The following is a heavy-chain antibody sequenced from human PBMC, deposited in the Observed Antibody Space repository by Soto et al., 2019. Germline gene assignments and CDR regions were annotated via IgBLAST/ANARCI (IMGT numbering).Heavy chain of an antibody. V-gene: IGHV1-2*02. CDR2: INPNSGGT. CDR3: ARSLTEGYCTITGCYTRPLYGMDV. D-gene: IGHD2-2*02. CDR1: GYTFSGYY. J-gene: IGHJ6*02. Sequence: QEQLVQSGAEVKKPGASVKVSCKASGYTFSGYYIHWLRQAPGQGLEWMGWINPNSGGTNYAQKFQGRVTVTRDTPTSTAYMEPCRLTSDDTAVYYCARSLTEGYCTITGCYTRPLYGMDVWGQGTTVTVSS.